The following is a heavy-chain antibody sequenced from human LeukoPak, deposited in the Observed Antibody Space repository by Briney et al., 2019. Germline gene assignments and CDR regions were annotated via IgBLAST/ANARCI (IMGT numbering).Heavy chain of an antibody. CDR3: ARDRREGDDYGDYVVEDDAFDI. Sequence: PGGSLRLSCAASGFIFSSYWMSWVRQAPGKGLEWVANIKQDGSEKYYVDSVKGRFTISRDNAKNSLYLQMNSLRAEDTAVYYCARDRREGDDYGDYVVEDDAFDIWGQGTMVTVSS. CDR1: GFIFSSYW. CDR2: IKQDGSEK. D-gene: IGHD4-17*01. V-gene: IGHV3-7*01. J-gene: IGHJ3*02.